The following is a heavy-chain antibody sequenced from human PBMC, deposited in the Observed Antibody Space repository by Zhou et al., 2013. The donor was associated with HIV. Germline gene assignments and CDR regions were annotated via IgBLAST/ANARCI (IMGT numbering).Heavy chain of an antibody. CDR2: IYYSGST. CDR3: ARVRITLIAVARGFWFDP. Sequence: QVQLQESGPGLVKPSQTLSLTCIVSGGSINSGGYYWSWIRQHPGKGLEWIGYIYYSGSTHYNPSLKSRVNISVDTSKNQFSLKLKSVTAADTAVYYCARVRITLIAVARGFWFDPWGQGTLVTVSS. CDR1: GGSINSGGYY. J-gene: IGHJ5*02. V-gene: IGHV4-31*03. D-gene: IGHD6-19*01.